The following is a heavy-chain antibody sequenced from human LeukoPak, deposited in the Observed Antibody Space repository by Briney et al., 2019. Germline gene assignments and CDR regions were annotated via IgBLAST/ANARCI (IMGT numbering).Heavy chain of an antibody. CDR1: GASISSGSNY. V-gene: IGHV4-39*01. J-gene: IGHJ4*02. CDR3: GRQRAAIWGFDS. CDR2: IYSSGST. D-gene: IGHD3-16*01. Sequence: SETLSLTCSVSGASISSGSNYWGWIRQPPGKTLEWIGSIYSSGSTYYNPSLKSRVTISVDTSKNQFSLKLSSVTAADTAMYYCGRQRAAIWGFDSWGQGTLVTVSS.